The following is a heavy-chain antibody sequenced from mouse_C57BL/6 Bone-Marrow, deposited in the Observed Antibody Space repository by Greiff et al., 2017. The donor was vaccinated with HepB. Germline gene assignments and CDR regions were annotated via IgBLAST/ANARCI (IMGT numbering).Heavy chain of an antibody. Sequence: QVQLKQSGAELVRPGASVKLSCKASGYTFTDYYINWVKQRPGQGLEWIARIYPGSGNTYYNEKFKGKATLTAEKSSSTAYMQLSSLTSEDSAVYCCARGGLRYAMDYWGQGTSVTVSS. J-gene: IGHJ4*01. V-gene: IGHV1-76*01. CDR1: GYTFTDYY. D-gene: IGHD1-1*01. CDR3: ARGGLRYAMDY. CDR2: IYPGSGNT.